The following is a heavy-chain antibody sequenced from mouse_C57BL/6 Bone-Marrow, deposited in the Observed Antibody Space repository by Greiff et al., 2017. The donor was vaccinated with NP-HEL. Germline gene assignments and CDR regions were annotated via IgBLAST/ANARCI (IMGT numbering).Heavy chain of an antibody. CDR3: NGYYGSSSLYYFDY. Sequence: EVQLQQSGAELVRPGASVKLSCTASGFNITDDYMHWVKQRPEQGLEWIGWIDPENGDTEYASKFQGKATITADTSSNTAYLQLSSLTSEDTAVYYCNGYYGSSSLYYFDYWGQGTTLTVSS. V-gene: IGHV14-4*01. CDR1: GFNITDDY. D-gene: IGHD1-1*01. CDR2: IDPENGDT. J-gene: IGHJ2*01.